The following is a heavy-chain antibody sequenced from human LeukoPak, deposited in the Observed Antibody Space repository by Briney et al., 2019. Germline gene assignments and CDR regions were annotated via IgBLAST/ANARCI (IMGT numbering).Heavy chain of an antibody. CDR2: INTDGTTT. Sequence: GGSLSLSCVVSEFTFSSLWMHWVRQAPGQGLVWVSRINTDGTTTNYADSVKGRFTISRDNAKNTLYLQMNSLRADDTAVYYCATAGNYRFDYWGQGTLVTVSS. J-gene: IGHJ4*02. CDR3: ATAGNYRFDY. CDR1: EFTFSSLW. V-gene: IGHV3-74*01. D-gene: IGHD5-24*01.